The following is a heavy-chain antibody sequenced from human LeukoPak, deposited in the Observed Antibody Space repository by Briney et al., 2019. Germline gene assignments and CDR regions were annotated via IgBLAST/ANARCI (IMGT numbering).Heavy chain of an antibody. D-gene: IGHD6-13*01. Sequence: SETLSLTCTVSGRSISSYYWSWNRQPPGKGLEWIGYIYYSGSTNYNPSLKSRVIISVDTSKNQFSLTLTSVTAADTAVYYCARVGVTSSWYRVAPWGQGILVTVSS. CDR3: ARVGVTSSWYRVAP. CDR2: IYYSGST. CDR1: GRSISSYY. V-gene: IGHV4-59*01. J-gene: IGHJ5*02.